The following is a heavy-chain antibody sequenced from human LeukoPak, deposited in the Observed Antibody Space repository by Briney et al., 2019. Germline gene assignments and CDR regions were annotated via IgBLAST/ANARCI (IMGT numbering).Heavy chain of an antibody. V-gene: IGHV1-46*01. D-gene: IGHD6-6*01. Sequence: GGSLRLSCAASGYTFTSYYMHWVRQAPGQGLEWMGIINPSGGSTSYAQKFQGRVTMTRDTSTSTVYMELSSLRSEDTAVYYCAREPRIKYSSSSCFDYWGRGTLVTVSS. CDR2: INPSGGST. CDR1: GYTFTSYY. CDR3: AREPRIKYSSSSCFDY. J-gene: IGHJ4*02.